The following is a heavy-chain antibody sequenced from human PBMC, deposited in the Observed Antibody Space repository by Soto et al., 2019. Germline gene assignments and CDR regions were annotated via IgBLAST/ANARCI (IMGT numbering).Heavy chain of an antibody. CDR2: ISPHNFNT. CDR1: GYTFTHFY. Sequence: ASVKVSCKASGYTFTHFYNTWVRQAPGQGREGMGAISPHNFNTNYAQKLRGRVTLTTEKSTNTAYMDLRSLASDDPAVYYCARAEGGSDILTGYYKAHHFDFWGQGVPVTVSS. V-gene: IGHV1-18*01. D-gene: IGHD3-9*01. CDR3: ARAEGGSDILTGYYKAHHFDF. J-gene: IGHJ4*02.